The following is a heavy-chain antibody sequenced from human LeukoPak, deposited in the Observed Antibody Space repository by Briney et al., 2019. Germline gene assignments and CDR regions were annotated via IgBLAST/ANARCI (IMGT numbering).Heavy chain of an antibody. Sequence: GRSLRLSCAASGFTFDDYAMHWVRQAPGKGLEWVSGLSWNSGSTGYADSVKGRFTISRDNAKNSLYLQMSSLRAEDTALYYCAKDLSAVAGKDAFDIWGQGTMVTVSS. CDR1: GFTFDDYA. V-gene: IGHV3-9*01. CDR3: AKDLSAVAGKDAFDI. J-gene: IGHJ3*02. CDR2: LSWNSGST. D-gene: IGHD6-19*01.